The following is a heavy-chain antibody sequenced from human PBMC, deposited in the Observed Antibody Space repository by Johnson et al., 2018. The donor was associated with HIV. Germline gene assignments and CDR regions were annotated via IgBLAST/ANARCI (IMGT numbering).Heavy chain of an antibody. Sequence: QVQLVESGGGLVKPGGSLRLSCAASGFTFSDYYMSWIRQTPGKGLEWLSYISSSASTIYYADSVKGRVPISRDHAKNSQFLQMNCLRADDTAIYYCALTESRFLEWLFRAFDIWGQGTMVTVSS. J-gene: IGHJ3*02. D-gene: IGHD3-3*01. CDR3: ALTESRFLEWLFRAFDI. V-gene: IGHV3-11*04. CDR2: ISSSASTI. CDR1: GFTFSDYY.